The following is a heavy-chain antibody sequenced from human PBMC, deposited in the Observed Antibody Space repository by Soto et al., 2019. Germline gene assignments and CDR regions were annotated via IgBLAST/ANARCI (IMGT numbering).Heavy chain of an antibody. CDR2: ISYDGSNK. J-gene: IGHJ6*02. CDR3: ARDHIKVVPAAKIYYYYGMDV. CDR1: GFTFSSYA. D-gene: IGHD2-2*01. V-gene: IGHV3-30-3*01. Sequence: QVQLVESGGGVVQPGRSLRLSCAASGFTFSSYAMHWVRQAPGKGLEWVAVISYDGSNKYYADSVKGRFTISRDNSKNTLYLQMNSLRAEDTAVYYCARDHIKVVPAAKIYYYYGMDVWGQGTTVTVSS.